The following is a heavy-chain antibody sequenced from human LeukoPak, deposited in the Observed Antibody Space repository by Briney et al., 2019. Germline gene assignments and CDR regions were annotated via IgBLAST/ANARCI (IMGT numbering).Heavy chain of an antibody. CDR1: GFTVSSNY. Sequence: GGSLRLSCAASGFTVSSNYMSWVRQAPGKGLEWVSVIYSGGSTYYADSVKGRFTISRDNSKNTLYLQMNSLRAEDTAVYYCARGLHYYGSGSYYYYFDYWGQGTLVTVSS. CDR3: ARGLHYYGSGSYYYYFDY. J-gene: IGHJ4*02. CDR2: IYSGGST. V-gene: IGHV3-53*01. D-gene: IGHD3-10*01.